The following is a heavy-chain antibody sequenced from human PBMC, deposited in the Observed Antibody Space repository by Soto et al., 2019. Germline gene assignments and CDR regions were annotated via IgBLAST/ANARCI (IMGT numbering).Heavy chain of an antibody. J-gene: IGHJ4*02. V-gene: IGHV4-31*03. CDR1: GGSINSGGYY. D-gene: IGHD6-13*01. Sequence: QVQLRESGPGLVKTSQTLSLTCTVSGGSINSGGYYWNWIRQHPGKGLEWIGYMYYSGSTYYNPFLRSRVIISADTSANHFSLKLSSVPAADTAVYFCARGYRQSGYSSSWVFDYWGQGTLVNVSS. CDR2: MYYSGST. CDR3: ARGYRQSGYSSSWVFDY.